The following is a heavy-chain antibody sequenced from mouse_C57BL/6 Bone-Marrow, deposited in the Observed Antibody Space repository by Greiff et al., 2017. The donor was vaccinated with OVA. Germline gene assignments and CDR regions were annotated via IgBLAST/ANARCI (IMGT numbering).Heavy chain of an antibody. CDR2: IYPGSGST. V-gene: IGHV1-55*01. CDR1: GYTFTSYW. D-gene: IGHD1-1*01. Sequence: QVQLQQPGAELVKPGASVNLSCNASGYTFTSYWITWVKQRPGQGLEWIGDIYPGSGSTNYNEKFTSKATLTVDTSSSTAYMQLSSLTSEESAVYDSERRTTVVADWYFDVWGTGTTVTVSS. CDR3: ERRTTVVADWYFDV. J-gene: IGHJ1*03.